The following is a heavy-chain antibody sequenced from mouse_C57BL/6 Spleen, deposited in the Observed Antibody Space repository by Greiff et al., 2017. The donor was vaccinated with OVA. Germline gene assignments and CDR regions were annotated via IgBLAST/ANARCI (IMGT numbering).Heavy chain of an antibody. CDR1: GYTFTSYW. CDR3: ARAPYYASYYFDY. Sequence: VQLQQSGTELVKPGASVKLSCKASGYTFTSYWMHWVKQRPGQGLEWIGNINPSNGGTNYNEKFKSKATLTVDKSSSTAYMQLSSLTSEDSAVYYCARAPYYASYYFDYWGQGTTLTVSS. J-gene: IGHJ2*01. V-gene: IGHV1-53*01. D-gene: IGHD1-1*01. CDR2: INPSNGGT.